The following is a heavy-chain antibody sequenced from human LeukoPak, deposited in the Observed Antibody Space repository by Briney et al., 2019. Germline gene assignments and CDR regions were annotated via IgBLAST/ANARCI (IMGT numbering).Heavy chain of an antibody. D-gene: IGHD3-10*01. Sequence: GGSLRLSCAASGFTFSSYAMSWVRQAPGKGLEWVSAISGSGGSTYYADSVKGRFTISRDNSKNTLYLQMNSLRAEDTAVYYCAKGLGSMVRGVKPPPYYYGMDVWGQGTTVTVSS. J-gene: IGHJ6*02. CDR3: AKGLGSMVRGVKPPPYYYGMDV. CDR1: GFTFSSYA. CDR2: ISGSGGST. V-gene: IGHV3-23*01.